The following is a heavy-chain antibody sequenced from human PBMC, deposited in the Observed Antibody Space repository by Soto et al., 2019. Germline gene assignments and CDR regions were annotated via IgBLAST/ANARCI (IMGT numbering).Heavy chain of an antibody. J-gene: IGHJ5*02. CDR1: GDSVTSHY. D-gene: IGHD3-3*01. Sequence: SETLSLTCSFSGDSVTSHYLTWIRQSPEKGLEWIGYMYYSGFTHYNPSLKSRVTISVDRSKNQFSLKLSSVTAADTAVYYCARARARLRFLEWPTLDPWGQGTLVTVSS. CDR3: ARARARLRFLEWPTLDP. CDR2: MYYSGFT. V-gene: IGHV4-59*02.